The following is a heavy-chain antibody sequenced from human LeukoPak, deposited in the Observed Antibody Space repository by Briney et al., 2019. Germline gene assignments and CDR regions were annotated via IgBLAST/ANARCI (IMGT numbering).Heavy chain of an antibody. CDR3: ARQGSMVRGWWFDP. V-gene: IGHV4-39*01. CDR2: IYYSGST. CDR1: GGSISSSSYY. D-gene: IGHD3-10*01. J-gene: IGHJ5*02. Sequence: SETLSLTCTVSGGSISSSSYYWGWIRQPPGKGLEWIGSIYYSGSTNYNPSLKSRVTISVDTSKNQFSLKLSSVTAADTAVYYCARQGSMVRGWWFDPWGQGTLVTVSS.